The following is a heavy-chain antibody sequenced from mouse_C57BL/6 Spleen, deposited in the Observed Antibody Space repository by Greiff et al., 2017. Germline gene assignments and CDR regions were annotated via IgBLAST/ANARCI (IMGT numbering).Heavy chain of an antibody. J-gene: IGHJ2*01. CDR3: ARLGDYDEDADY. V-gene: IGHV14-2*01. CDR2: IDPEDGES. Sequence: EVKLMESGAELVQPGASVKLSCTASGFNIKDYYMHWVKQRTEQGLEWIGRIDPEDGESKYAPKFQGKATITADTSSNTAYLQLSSLASEDTAFYYCARLGDYDEDADYWGQGTTLTVSS. CDR1: GFNIKDYY. D-gene: IGHD2-4*01.